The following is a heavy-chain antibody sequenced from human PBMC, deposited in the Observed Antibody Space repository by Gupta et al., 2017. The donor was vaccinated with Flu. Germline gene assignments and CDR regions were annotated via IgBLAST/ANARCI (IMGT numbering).Heavy chain of an antibody. Sequence: QPQLQESGPGPVKPSETLSVTCSVSGDFISSSEDFWGWIRQSPGKGLEWIGSIYYSGSTYYNLSFRSRVTMSVDTSKNQFSLKLTSVTAADTAVYYCARLFGAEYPRQWGQGTLVTVSS. D-gene: IGHD3-16*01. J-gene: IGHJ1*01. CDR2: IYYSGST. CDR1: GDFISSSEDF. V-gene: IGHV4-39*01. CDR3: ARLFGAEYPRQ.